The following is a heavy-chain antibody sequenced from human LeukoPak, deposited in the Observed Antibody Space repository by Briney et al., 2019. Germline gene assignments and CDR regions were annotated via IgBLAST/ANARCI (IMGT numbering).Heavy chain of an antibody. CDR1: GGSTSSGGNH. CDR3: ARVVEWGSTMNHMFWFET. CDR2: IYYSGST. V-gene: IGHV4-31*03. J-gene: IGHJ5*02. D-gene: IGHD3-16*01. Sequence: TLSLTCTVSGGSTSSGGNHWSWIRQHPGKGLEWIGYIYYSGSTYYNPSLKSRVTISVDTSKNQFSLKLSSVTAADTAVYYCARVVEWGSTMNHMFWFETWGEGALVTVPS.